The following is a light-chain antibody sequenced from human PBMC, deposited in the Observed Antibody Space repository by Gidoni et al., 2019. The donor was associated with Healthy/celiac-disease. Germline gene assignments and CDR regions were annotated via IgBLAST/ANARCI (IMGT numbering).Light chain of an antibody. CDR3: QQRSNWPPIT. Sequence: EIVLTQSPATLSLSPGERATLSCRASQSVSSYLAWYQQNPGQAPRLLIYDASNRATGIPARFSGSGSGTDFTLTISSLETEDFAVYYCQQRSNWPPITFGQGTRLEIK. J-gene: IGKJ5*01. CDR2: DAS. V-gene: IGKV3-11*01. CDR1: QSVSSY.